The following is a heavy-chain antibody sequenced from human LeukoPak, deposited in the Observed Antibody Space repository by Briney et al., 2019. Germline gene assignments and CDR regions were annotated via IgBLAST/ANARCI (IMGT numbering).Heavy chain of an antibody. V-gene: IGHV4-59*01. CDR3: ARDRRVAAARGSCMDV. J-gene: IGHJ6*02. CDR2: IYYSGST. D-gene: IGHD6-13*01. Sequence: SETLSLTCTVSGGTINGYYWSWIRQPPGKGLVGIGYIYYSGSTNYNPSLKSRVTISVDTSKNQFSLKLSSVTAADTAVYYCARDRRVAAARGSCMDVWGQGTTVTVSS. CDR1: GGTINGYY.